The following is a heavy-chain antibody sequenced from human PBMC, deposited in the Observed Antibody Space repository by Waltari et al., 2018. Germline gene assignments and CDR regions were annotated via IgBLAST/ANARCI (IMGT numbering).Heavy chain of an antibody. V-gene: IGHV1-8*01. J-gene: IGHJ4*02. D-gene: IGHD3-22*01. CDR2: MNPNSGNT. CDR3: ARYYDSSGYYSFDY. CDR1: GYTFTSYD. Sequence: QVQLVQSGAEVKKPGASVKVSCKASGYTFTSYDLNWVRQATGQGLEWMGWMNPNSGNTGYAQKFQGRVTMTRNTSISTAYMELSSLRSEDTAVYYCARYYDSSGYYSFDYWGQGTLVTVSS.